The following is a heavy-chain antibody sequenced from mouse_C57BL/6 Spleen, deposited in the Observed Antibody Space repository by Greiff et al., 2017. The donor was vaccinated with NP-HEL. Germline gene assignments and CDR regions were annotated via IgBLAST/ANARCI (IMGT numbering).Heavy chain of an antibody. Sequence: QVQLQQPGAELVKPGASVKLSCKASGYTFTSYWMHWVKQRPGQGLEWIGMIHPNSGSTNYNQKFKGKATLTVDKSSSTAYMQLSSLTSEDSAVYYCAIRRRGYFDYWGQGTTLTVSS. CDR2: IHPNSGST. V-gene: IGHV1-64*01. CDR1: GYTFTSYW. D-gene: IGHD2-12*01. CDR3: AIRRRGYFDY. J-gene: IGHJ2*01.